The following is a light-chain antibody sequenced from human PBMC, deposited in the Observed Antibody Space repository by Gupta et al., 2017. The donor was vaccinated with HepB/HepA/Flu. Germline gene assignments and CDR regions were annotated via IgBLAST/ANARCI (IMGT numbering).Light chain of an antibody. CDR3: QQYDNVPCS. J-gene: IGKJ2*04. Sequence: DIQMPQSPSSLSASVGDRVTITCQASQDITNSLNWYQQKPGKAPKLLIYDTSNLETGVPSRFSGRGSGTDFTFTISSLQPEDIATYYCQQYDNVPCSFGQGTKLEI. CDR2: DTS. V-gene: IGKV1-33*01. CDR1: QDITNS.